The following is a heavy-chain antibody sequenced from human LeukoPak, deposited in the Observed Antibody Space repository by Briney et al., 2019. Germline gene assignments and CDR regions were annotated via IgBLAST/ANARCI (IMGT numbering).Heavy chain of an antibody. Sequence: GGSLRLSCAASGFTFSGYGMHWVRQAPGKGLEWVAVISYDGSNKYYADSVKGRFTISRDNSKNTLYLQMNSLRAEDTAVYYCAKDRTPYSSSSNALHWGQGTLVTVSS. CDR1: GFTFSGYG. CDR2: ISYDGSNK. D-gene: IGHD6-6*01. CDR3: AKDRTPYSSSSNALH. V-gene: IGHV3-30*18. J-gene: IGHJ4*02.